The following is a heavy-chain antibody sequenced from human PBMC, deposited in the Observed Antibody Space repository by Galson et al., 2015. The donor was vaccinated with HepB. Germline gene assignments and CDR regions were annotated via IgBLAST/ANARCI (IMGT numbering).Heavy chain of an antibody. D-gene: IGHD2-15*01. J-gene: IGHJ4*02. CDR2: ISGSGGST. CDR1: GFTFSSYA. V-gene: IGHV3-23*01. Sequence: SLRLSCAASGFTFSSYAMSWVRQAPGKGLEWVSAISGSGGSTYYADSVKGRFTISRDNSKNTLYLQMNSLRAEDTAVYYCAKTPIVVVVAATPFFDYWGQGTLVTVSS. CDR3: AKTPIVVVVAATPFFDY.